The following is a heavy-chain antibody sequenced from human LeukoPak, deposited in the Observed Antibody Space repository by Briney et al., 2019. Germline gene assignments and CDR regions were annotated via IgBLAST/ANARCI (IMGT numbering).Heavy chain of an antibody. CDR2: IYHSGST. Sequence: KSSQTLSLTCAVSGGSISSGGYSWSWIRQPPGKGLEWIGYIYHSGSTYYNPSLKSRVTISVDRSKNQFSLKLSSVTAADTAVYYCARVIQLWLGAFDYWGQETLVTVSS. J-gene: IGHJ4*02. V-gene: IGHV4-30-2*01. CDR3: ARVIQLWLGAFDY. D-gene: IGHD5-18*01. CDR1: GGSISSGGYS.